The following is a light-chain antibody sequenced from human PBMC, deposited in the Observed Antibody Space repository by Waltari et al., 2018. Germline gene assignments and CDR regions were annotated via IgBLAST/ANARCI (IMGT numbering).Light chain of an antibody. Sequence: CRANQSVINNFLNWYQQKPGQAPMLLIYGASSRATGIPDRFSGSESGTDFTLTISRLEPEDFAVYYCQQYDSIVLTFGGGTKVEI. V-gene: IGKV3-20*01. CDR2: GAS. CDR1: QSVINNF. CDR3: QQYDSIVLT. J-gene: IGKJ4*01.